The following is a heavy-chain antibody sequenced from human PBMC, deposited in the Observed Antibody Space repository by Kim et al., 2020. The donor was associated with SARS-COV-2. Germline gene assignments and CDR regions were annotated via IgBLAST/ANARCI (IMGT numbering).Heavy chain of an antibody. CDR1: GFTFSSYW. CDR2: INPDGSST. V-gene: IGHV3-74*01. J-gene: IGHJ6*02. Sequence: GGSLRLSCAASGFTFSSYWMHWVCQAPGKGLVWVSRINPDGSSTNYADSVKGRFTISRDNAKNTLYLQMDSLRAEDTAVYYCARGHFGSYYYAMDVWGQGTTVTVSS. CDR3: ARGHFGSYYYAMDV. D-gene: IGHD3-10*01.